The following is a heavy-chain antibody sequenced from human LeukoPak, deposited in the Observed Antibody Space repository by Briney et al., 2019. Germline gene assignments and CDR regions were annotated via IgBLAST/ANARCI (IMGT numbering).Heavy chain of an antibody. CDR1: GGSISSGTYY. J-gene: IGHJ5*02. D-gene: IGHD3-10*01. V-gene: IGHV4-61*10. CDR2: INHSGST. CDR3: VRGPYGSGISNWFDP. Sequence: SETLSLTCTVSGGSISSGTYYWSWIRQPAGRGLEWIGEINHSGSTNYNPSLKSRVTISVDTSKNQFSLKLTSVTAADTAVYYCVRGPYGSGISNWFDPWGQGTQVIVSS.